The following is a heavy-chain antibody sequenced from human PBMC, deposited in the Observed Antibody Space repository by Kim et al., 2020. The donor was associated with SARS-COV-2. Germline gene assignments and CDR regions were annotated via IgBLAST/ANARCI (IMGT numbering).Heavy chain of an antibody. J-gene: IGHJ4*02. CDR1: GGSISSGGYY. CDR3: ARKYCSGGSCSYFDY. D-gene: IGHD2-15*01. V-gene: IGHV4-31*03. CDR2: IYYSGST. Sequence: SETLSLTCTVSGGSISSGGYYWSWIRQHPGKGLEWIGYIYYSGSTYYNPSLKSRVTISVDTSKNQFSLKLSSVTAAVTAVYYCARKYCSGGSCSYFDYWGQGTLVTVSS.